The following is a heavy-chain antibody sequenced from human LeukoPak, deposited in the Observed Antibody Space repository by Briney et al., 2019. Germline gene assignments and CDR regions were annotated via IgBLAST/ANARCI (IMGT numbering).Heavy chain of an antibody. V-gene: IGHV3-9*03. CDR1: GFTFDDYA. Sequence: GRSLRLSCAASGFTFDDYAMHWVRQAPGKGLEWVSGISWNSGSIGYADSVKGRFTISRDNAKNSLYLQMNSLRAEDMALYYCARLVGAPDAFDIWGQGTMVTVSS. CDR3: ARLVGAPDAFDI. CDR2: ISWNSGSI. D-gene: IGHD1-26*01. J-gene: IGHJ3*02.